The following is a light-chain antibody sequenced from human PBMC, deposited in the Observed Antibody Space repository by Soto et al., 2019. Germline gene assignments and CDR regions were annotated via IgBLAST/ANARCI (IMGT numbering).Light chain of an antibody. J-gene: IGKJ1*01. CDR2: KAS. CDR1: QTIDSW. V-gene: IGKV1-5*03. CDR3: QQYHIYSGT. Sequence: DIQMTQSPSTLSASVGYRVTITWRASQTIDSWLAWYHQRPGKPPNLLIYKASTLASGVPSRFSGSGSGTEFTLTITSLQHDDFATYYCQQYHIYSGTFGQGTKVDIK.